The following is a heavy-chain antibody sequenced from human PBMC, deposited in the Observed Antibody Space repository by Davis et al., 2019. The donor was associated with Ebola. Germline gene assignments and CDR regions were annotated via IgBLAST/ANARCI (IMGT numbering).Heavy chain of an antibody. D-gene: IGHD1-14*01. CDR3: ARDLNPLYYFDY. Sequence: GESLKISCAASGFTFRNHAMHWVRQAPGKGLEWVAVVSHSQRETFYADSVKGRFTISRDNAKNSLYLQMNSLRDEDTAVYYCARDLNPLYYFDYWGQGTLVTVSS. CDR1: GFTFRNHA. J-gene: IGHJ4*02. V-gene: IGHV3-30*04. CDR2: VSHSQRET.